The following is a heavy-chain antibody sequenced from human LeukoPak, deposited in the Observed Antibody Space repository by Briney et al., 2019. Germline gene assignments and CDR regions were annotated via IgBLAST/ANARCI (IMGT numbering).Heavy chain of an antibody. CDR2: VHLSGRT. CDR3: ARNDFWSQYGMDV. D-gene: IGHD3-3*01. J-gene: IGHJ6*02. CDR1: GGSISTTNW. Sequence: SETLSLTCGVSGGSISTTNWWTWVRQPPGEGLEWIGEVHLSGRTHYNPSLESRVTMSVDMSENHISLRLTSVTAADTAVYYCARNDFWSQYGMDVWGQGTTVTVSS. V-gene: IGHV4-4*02.